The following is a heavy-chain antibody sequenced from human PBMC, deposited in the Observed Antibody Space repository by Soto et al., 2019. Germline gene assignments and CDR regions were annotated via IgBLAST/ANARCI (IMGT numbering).Heavy chain of an antibody. V-gene: IGHV3-15*01. Sequence: PGGSLGLSCAASGFTFSNAWMSWVRQAPGKGLEWVGRIKSKTDGGTTDYAAPVKGRFTISRDDSKNTLYLQMNSLKTEDTAVYYCTTPSDIVVVPAAKSRSAEYFQHWGQGTLVTVSS. CDR2: IKSKTDGGTT. D-gene: IGHD2-2*01. J-gene: IGHJ1*01. CDR3: TTPSDIVVVPAAKSRSAEYFQH. CDR1: GFTFSNAW.